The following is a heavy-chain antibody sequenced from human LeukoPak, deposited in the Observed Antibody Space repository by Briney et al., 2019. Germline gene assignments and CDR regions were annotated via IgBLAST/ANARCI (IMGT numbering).Heavy chain of an antibody. V-gene: IGHV4-61*02. CDR2: IYTSGST. CDR3: ARAVRAYYDSSGALGYAFDI. Sequence: SETLSLTCTVSGGSISSGSYYWSWIRQPAGKGLEWIGRIYTSGSTNYNPSLKSRVTMSVDTSKNQFSLKLSSVTAADTAVYYCARAVRAYYDSSGALGYAFDIWGQGTMVTVSS. CDR1: GGSISSGSYY. J-gene: IGHJ3*02. D-gene: IGHD3-22*01.